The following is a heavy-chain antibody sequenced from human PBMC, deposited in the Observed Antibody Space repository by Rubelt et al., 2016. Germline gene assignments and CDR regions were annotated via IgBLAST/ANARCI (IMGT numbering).Heavy chain of an antibody. CDR3: ARRNGDKYDYYGMDV. Sequence: QLQLQESGPGLVKPSETLSLTCSVSGGSIRSSFYYWGWIRQPPGKGLEWIGEINHSGSTYYNPSLKSRVTISVDTYKNQFSLKLSSGTAADTAVYYCARRNGDKYDYYGMDVWGQGTTVTVSS. CDR1: GGSIRSSFYY. CDR2: INHSGST. D-gene: IGHD2-8*01. J-gene: IGHJ6*02. V-gene: IGHV4-39*01.